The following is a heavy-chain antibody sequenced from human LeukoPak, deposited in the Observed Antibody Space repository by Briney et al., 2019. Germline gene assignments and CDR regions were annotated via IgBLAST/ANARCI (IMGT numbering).Heavy chain of an antibody. V-gene: IGHV1-2*06. CDR3: ARVHTTASSGLYQV. D-gene: IGHD6-19*01. CDR1: GYTFTGYY. CDR2: INPNSGGT. Sequence: ASVKVSCKASGYTFTGYYMHWVRQAPGQGLEWMGRINPNSGGTNYAQKFQGRVTMTRDTSTSIAHMELSRLRSDDTAVYYCARVHTTASSGLYQVWGQGTLVTVSS. J-gene: IGHJ4*02.